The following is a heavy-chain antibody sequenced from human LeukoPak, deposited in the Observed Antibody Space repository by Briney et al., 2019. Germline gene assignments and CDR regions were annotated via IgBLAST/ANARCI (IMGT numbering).Heavy chain of an antibody. CDR3: ARAKFRADSSGYYAGFDY. CDR1: GYTFTGYY. D-gene: IGHD3-22*01. V-gene: IGHV1-2*06. CDR2: INPNSGGT. J-gene: IGHJ4*02. Sequence: GASVKVSFKASGYTFTGYYMHWVRQAPGQGLEWMGRINPNSGGTNYAQKFQGRVTMTRDTSISTAYMELSRLRSDDTAVYYCARAKFRADSSGYYAGFDYWGQGTLVTVSS.